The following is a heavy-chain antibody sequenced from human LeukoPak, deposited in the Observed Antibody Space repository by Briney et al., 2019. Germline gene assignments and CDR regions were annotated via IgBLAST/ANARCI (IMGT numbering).Heavy chain of an antibody. CDR3: AKIVPATAAHDAFDI. CDR2: ISYDGSNK. V-gene: IGHV3-30*18. CDR1: GFTFSSYG. Sequence: GRSLRLSCAASGFTFSSYGMHWVRQAPGKGLEWVAVISYDGSNKYYADSVKGRFTISRDNSKNTLYLQMNSLRAEDTAVYYCAKIVPATAAHDAFDIWGQGTMVTFSS. D-gene: IGHD2-2*01. J-gene: IGHJ3*02.